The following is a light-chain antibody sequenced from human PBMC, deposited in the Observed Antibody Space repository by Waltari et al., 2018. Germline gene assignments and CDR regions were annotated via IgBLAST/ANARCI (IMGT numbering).Light chain of an antibody. CDR1: SNDVGPFDR. V-gene: IGLV2-18*01. J-gene: IGLJ1*01. Sequence: QSALTQPPSVSGSPGQSVTISCTGTSNDVGPFDRVSWYQQPPGKAPKLLIFEVSNRPSGVPERFSGSASGNTASLTISGLQAEDEADYYCCLYTTNFYVFAPATKVTVL. CDR2: EVS. CDR3: CLYTTNFYV.